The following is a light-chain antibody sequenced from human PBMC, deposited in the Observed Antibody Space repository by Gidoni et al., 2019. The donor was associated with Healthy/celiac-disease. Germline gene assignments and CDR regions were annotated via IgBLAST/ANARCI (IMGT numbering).Light chain of an antibody. V-gene: IGKV3-11*01. CDR1: QSVSSY. CDR2: DAS. CDR3: QQRSNWPPNT. Sequence: EIVLTPSPATLSLSPGETATLSCRARQSVSSYLAWYQQKPGQAPRLLIYDASNRATGIPARFSGSGSGTDFTLTISSLEPEDFAVYYCQQRSNWPPNTFGQGTKVEIK. J-gene: IGKJ1*01.